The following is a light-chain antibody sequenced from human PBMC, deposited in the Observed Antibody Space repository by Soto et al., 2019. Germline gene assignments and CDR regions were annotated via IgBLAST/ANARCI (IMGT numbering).Light chain of an antibody. CDR2: DVS. V-gene: IGLV2-14*01. CDR3: SSYTSSSTLGV. Sequence: QSVLTQPASVSGSPGQSITISCTGTSSDGGGYNYVSWYQQHPGKAPKVMIYDVSNRSSGVSNRFSGSKSGTTASLTISGLQAEDEADYYCSSYTSSSTLGVFGTGTKLTVL. J-gene: IGLJ1*01. CDR1: SSDGGGYNY.